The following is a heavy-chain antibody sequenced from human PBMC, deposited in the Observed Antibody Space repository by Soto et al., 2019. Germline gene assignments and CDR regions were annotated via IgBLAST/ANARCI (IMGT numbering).Heavy chain of an antibody. D-gene: IGHD2-21*02. CDR2: IKKRVDGGTT. CDR3: VPWRGTARG. CDR1: GFSFSDAS. Sequence: EVQLVESGGGLVKPGGSLGLSCVAAGFSFSDASLDWVRQAPGKGREWVGRIKKRVDGGTTEYATPVKGRFTISRDDSKNTLFLQMNSLKIEDTAVYYCVPWRGTARGWGQGTLVTVSS. V-gene: IGHV3-15*07. J-gene: IGHJ4*02.